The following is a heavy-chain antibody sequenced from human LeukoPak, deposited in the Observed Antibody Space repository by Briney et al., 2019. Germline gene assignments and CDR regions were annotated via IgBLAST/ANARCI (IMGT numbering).Heavy chain of an antibody. CDR2: ISHSGTT. CDR3: ARGGLDTKRGGYFDF. J-gene: IGHJ4*02. Sequence: SETLSLTCAVYGESFSGFYWSWIRQPPGKGLEWIGEISHSGTTYYNPSLESRVTASVDTSKSQVSLRLSSVTAADTAVYYCARGGLDTKRGGYFDFWGQGILVTVSS. V-gene: IGHV4-34*01. CDR1: GESFSGFY. D-gene: IGHD5-18*01.